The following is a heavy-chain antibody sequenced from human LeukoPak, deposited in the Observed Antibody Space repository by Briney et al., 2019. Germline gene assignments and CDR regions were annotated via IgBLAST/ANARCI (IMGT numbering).Heavy chain of an antibody. CDR1: GFTFSSYA. J-gene: IGHJ4*02. Sequence: GGSLRLSCAASGFTFSSYAMRWVRKAPGKRLESVSSITGSGDTTYYADSVKGRFTISRDNSKNTLYLQMNSLRAEDTTVYYCADSNYWYPVDYWGQGTLVTVSS. CDR2: ITGSGDTT. V-gene: IGHV3-23*01. CDR3: ADSNYWYPVDY. D-gene: IGHD4-11*01.